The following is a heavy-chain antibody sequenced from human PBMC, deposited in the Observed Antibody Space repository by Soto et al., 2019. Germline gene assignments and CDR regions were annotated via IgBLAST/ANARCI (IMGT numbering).Heavy chain of an antibody. CDR1: GFLFSVDG. CDR2: IWSDGSNK. V-gene: IGHV3-33*01. CDR3: VRSSGPSDL. J-gene: IGHJ2*01. Sequence: QMRLVESGGGVVQPGKSLTLSCGGSGFLFSVDGIHWDRQAPGKGLEWVAVIWSDGSNKYYGDSVKGRFTISRDNSKNTLYLQMNSLRAEDTAVYYCVRSSGPSDLWGRGTLVTVSS.